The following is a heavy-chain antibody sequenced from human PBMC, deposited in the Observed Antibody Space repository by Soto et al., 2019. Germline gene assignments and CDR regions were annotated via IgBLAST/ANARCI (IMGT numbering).Heavy chain of an antibody. CDR3: ARHGIAAAGLVDY. CDR1: GYSFTSYW. V-gene: IGHV5-51*01. CDR2: IYPGDSDT. J-gene: IGHJ4*02. D-gene: IGHD6-13*01. Sequence: PVESPQISCKGSGYSFTSYWIGWVRQMPGKGLEWMGIIYPGDSDTRYSPSFQGQVTISADKSISTAYLQWSSLKASDTAMYYCARHGIAAAGLVDYWGQGTLVTVSS.